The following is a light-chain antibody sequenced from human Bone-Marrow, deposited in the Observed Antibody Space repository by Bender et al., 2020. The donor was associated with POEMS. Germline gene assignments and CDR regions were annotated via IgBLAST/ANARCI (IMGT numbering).Light chain of an antibody. CDR2: DGT. J-gene: IGLJ3*02. CDR1: SSNTGSGYD. Sequence: QSVLTQPPSVSGAPGQRVTISCTGSSSNTGSGYDINWYQQLPGTAPRLLIYDGTNRPSGVPGRFSGSKSGTSASLAISGLRSEDEADYYCATWDDSLSGWVFGGGTKLTVL. CDR3: ATWDDSLSGWV. V-gene: IGLV1-40*01.